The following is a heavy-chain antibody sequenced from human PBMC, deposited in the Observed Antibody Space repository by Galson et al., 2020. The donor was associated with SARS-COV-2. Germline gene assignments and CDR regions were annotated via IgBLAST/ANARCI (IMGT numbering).Heavy chain of an antibody. CDR1: GYTLTELS. D-gene: IGHD3-3*01. J-gene: IGHJ5*02. CDR2: FDPEDGET. V-gene: IGHV1-24*01. Sequence: ASVKVSCKVSGYTLTELSMHWVRQAPGKGLEWMGGFDPEDGETTSAQKFQGRVTMTEDTSTDTAYMELSSLRSEDTVVYYCATASGIGYAGWFDPWGQGTLVTVSS. CDR3: ATASGIGYAGWFDP.